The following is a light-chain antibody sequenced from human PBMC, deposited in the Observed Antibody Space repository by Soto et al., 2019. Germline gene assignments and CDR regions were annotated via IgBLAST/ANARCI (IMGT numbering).Light chain of an antibody. V-gene: IGLV2-14*01. J-gene: IGLJ2*01. Sequence: QSALTQPASVSGSPGQSITISCIGTNSDVGGYNYVSWYQQYPGKAPKLMIYDVNNRASGVSNRFSGSKSGNTASLTISGLQADDEAEYYCSSYTSGSTLVFGGGTQLTVL. CDR1: NSDVGGYNY. CDR2: DVN. CDR3: SSYTSGSTLV.